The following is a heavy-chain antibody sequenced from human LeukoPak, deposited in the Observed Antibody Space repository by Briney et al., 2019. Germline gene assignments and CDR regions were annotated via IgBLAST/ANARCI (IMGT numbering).Heavy chain of an antibody. CDR3: ARDAIAVAGTLDY. CDR1: GYTFTGYY. CDR2: INPNSGGT. V-gene: IGHV1-2*02. J-gene: IGHJ4*02. Sequence: ASVKVSCKASGYTFTGYYMHWVRQAPGQGLEWMGWINPNSGGTNYAQKLQGRVTMTTDTSTSTAYKELRSLRSDDTAVYYCARDAIAVAGTLDYWGQGTLVTVSS. D-gene: IGHD6-19*01.